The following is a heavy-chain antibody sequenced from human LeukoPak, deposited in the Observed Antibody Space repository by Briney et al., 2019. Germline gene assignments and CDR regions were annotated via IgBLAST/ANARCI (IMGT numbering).Heavy chain of an antibody. D-gene: IGHD1-26*01. CDR1: GGSISSYY. V-gene: IGHV4-59*01. Sequence: SETLSLTCTVSGGSISSYYWSWIRQPPGRGLEWIGYIYYSGSTNYNPSLKSRVTISVDTSKNQSSLKLSSVTAADTAVYYCARAYSGSYPFDYWGQGTLVTVSS. CDR3: ARAYSGSYPFDY. J-gene: IGHJ4*02. CDR2: IYYSGST.